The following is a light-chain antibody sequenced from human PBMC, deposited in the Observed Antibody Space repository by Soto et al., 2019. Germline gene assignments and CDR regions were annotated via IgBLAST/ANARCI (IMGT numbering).Light chain of an antibody. Sequence: LVVTQSPDTLSLSPGETATLSCRASQSVSSSVAWYQHKPGQSPRLVVYSGYKRSPGVPARFSGSGSGTDFTLTISSLESDDFAIYYCQQRYSWLRVFGPGTKVDIK. V-gene: IGKV3-11*01. CDR2: SGY. CDR3: QQRYSWLRV. CDR1: QSVSSS. J-gene: IGKJ1*01.